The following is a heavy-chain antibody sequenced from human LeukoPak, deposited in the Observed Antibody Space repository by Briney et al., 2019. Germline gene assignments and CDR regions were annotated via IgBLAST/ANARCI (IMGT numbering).Heavy chain of an antibody. CDR2: IYTSGST. CDR1: GGSISSYY. D-gene: IGHD2-2*01. CDR3: ARHSPLVVPAARPYYFDY. J-gene: IGHJ4*02. Sequence: PSETLSLTCTVSGGSISSYYWSWIRQPAGKGLEWIGRIYTSGSTNYNPSLKSRVTISVDTSKNQFSLKLSSVTAADTAVYYCARHSPLVVPAARPYYFDYWGQGTLVTVSS. V-gene: IGHV4-4*07.